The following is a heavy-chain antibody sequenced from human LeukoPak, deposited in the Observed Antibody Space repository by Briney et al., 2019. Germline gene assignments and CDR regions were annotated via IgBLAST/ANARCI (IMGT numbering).Heavy chain of an antibody. CDR1: GYTFTSYD. D-gene: IGHD1-26*01. J-gene: IGHJ4*02. CDR2: MNPNSGNT. V-gene: IGHV1-8*03. CDR3: ARSPPSQGAFDY. Sequence: ASVKVSCKASGYTFTSYDINWVRQATGQGLEWMGWMNPNSGNTGCAQRFQGRVTITRNTSISTAYMELSSLRSEDTAVYYCARSPPSQGAFDYWGQGTLVTVSS.